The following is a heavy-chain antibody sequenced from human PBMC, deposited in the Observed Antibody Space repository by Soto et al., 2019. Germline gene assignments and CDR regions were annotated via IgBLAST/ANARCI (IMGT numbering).Heavy chain of an antibody. Sequence: ASVKVSCKASGGTFSSYAISWVRQAPGQGLEWMGGIIPIFGTANYAQKFQGRVTITADESTSTAYMELSSLRSEDTAVYYCARVSVPLNAFDIWGQGTMVTVSS. CDR1: GGTFSSYA. D-gene: IGHD2-2*01. CDR2: IIPIFGTA. J-gene: IGHJ3*02. CDR3: ARVSVPLNAFDI. V-gene: IGHV1-69*13.